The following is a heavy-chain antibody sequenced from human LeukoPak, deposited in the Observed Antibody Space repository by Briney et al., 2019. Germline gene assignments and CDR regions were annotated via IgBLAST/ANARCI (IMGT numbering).Heavy chain of an antibody. J-gene: IGHJ4*02. CDR1: GFTVRSNY. V-gene: IGHV3-66*01. CDR3: ARDQLYGSGSYYEFGY. D-gene: IGHD3-10*01. Sequence: PGGSLRLSCVASGFTVRSNYMSWVRQAPGKGLEWVSVIYSGGSTYHADSVKGRFTISRDNSKNTLYLQMDSLRAEDTAVYYCARDQLYGSGSYYEFGYWGQGTLVNVSS. CDR2: IYSGGST.